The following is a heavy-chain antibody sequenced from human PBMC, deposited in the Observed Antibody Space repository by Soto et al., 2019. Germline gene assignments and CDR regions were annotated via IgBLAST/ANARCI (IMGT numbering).Heavy chain of an antibody. V-gene: IGHV4-34*01. Sequence: QVQLQQWGAGLLKPAETLSLTCAVSGGSFRGFYWTWIRQSPGKGLEWLGDINHVGITNYNPSLKSRDSIQVDTSKSQFSLKLSSVTAADTAVYYCARAHDFWGGRQQPIDSWGQGTLVTVSS. CDR3: ARAHDFWGGRQQPIDS. CDR1: GGSFRGFY. D-gene: IGHD3-3*01. J-gene: IGHJ4*02. CDR2: INHVGIT.